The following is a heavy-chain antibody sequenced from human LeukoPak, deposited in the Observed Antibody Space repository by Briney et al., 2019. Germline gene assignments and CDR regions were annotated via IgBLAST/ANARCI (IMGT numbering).Heavy chain of an antibody. Sequence: GGSLRLSCAASGFTFSSYAMHWVRQAPCKGLEWVAVIPYDGSNKYYADSVKGRFTISRDNSKNTLYLQMNSLRAEDTAVYYCARDRRKPYDFWSGTSLVDAFDIWGQGTMVTVSS. D-gene: IGHD3-3*01. V-gene: IGHV3-30-3*01. CDR2: IPYDGSNK. J-gene: IGHJ3*02. CDR1: GFTFSSYA. CDR3: ARDRRKPYDFWSGTSLVDAFDI.